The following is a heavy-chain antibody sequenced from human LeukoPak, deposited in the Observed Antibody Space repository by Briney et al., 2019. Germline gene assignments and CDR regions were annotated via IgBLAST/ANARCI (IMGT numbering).Heavy chain of an antibody. V-gene: IGHV3-23*01. J-gene: IGHJ4*02. Sequence: GGSLRLSCAVSGITLSNYGMSWVRQVPGKGLEWVAGISDSGGSTNYADSLKGRFTISRDNPKNTLYLQMNSLRAEDTAVYFCAKQGVVIRVFLVGYHKEAYYFDSWGQGALVTVSS. CDR1: GITLSNYG. D-gene: IGHD2-2*01. CDR3: AKQGVVIRVFLVGYHKEAYYFDS. CDR2: ISDSGGST.